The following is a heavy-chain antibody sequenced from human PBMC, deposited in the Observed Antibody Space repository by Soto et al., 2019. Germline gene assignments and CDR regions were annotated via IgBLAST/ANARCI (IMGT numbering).Heavy chain of an antibody. CDR1: GYTFTSYA. J-gene: IGHJ5*02. V-gene: IGHV1-3*01. CDR2: INAGNGNT. D-gene: IGHD5-12*01. CDR3: ARDSGATIPGYWVDP. Sequence: QVQLVQSGAEVKKPGASVKVSCKASGYTFTSYAMHWVRQAPGQRLEWMGWINAGNGNTKYSQKFQGRVTITRDTSASTAYMEMSSLRSEDTAVYYCARDSGATIPGYWVDPWGQGTLVTVSS.